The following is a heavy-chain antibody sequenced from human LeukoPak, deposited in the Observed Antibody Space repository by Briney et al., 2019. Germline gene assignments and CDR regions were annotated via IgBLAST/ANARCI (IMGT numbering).Heavy chain of an antibody. D-gene: IGHD6-19*01. V-gene: IGHV4-59*01. J-gene: IGHJ4*02. Sequence: SETLSLTCTVSGGSISSYYWSWIRQPPGKGLEWIGYIYYSASTNYNPSLKSRVTISVDTSKNQFSLKLSSVTAADTAVYYCARGSSGWYARGKYSDYWGQGALVTVSS. CDR1: GGSISSYY. CDR2: IYYSAST. CDR3: ARGSSGWYARGKYSDY.